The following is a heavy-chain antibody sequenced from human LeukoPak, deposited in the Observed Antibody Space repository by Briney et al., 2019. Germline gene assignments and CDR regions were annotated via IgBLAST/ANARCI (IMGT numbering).Heavy chain of an antibody. J-gene: IGHJ4*02. D-gene: IGHD4-17*01. CDR2: ISGRGIST. CDR3: AKKATVTSYYFDF. Sequence: GGSLRLSCAASGFTFSTYAMSWVRQAPGKGLGWVSGISGRGISTYYADSVKGRFTISRDNSKNTLYLQTNSLRAEDTAVYYCAKKATVTSYYFDFWGQGTLVTVSS. V-gene: IGHV3-23*01. CDR1: GFTFSTYA.